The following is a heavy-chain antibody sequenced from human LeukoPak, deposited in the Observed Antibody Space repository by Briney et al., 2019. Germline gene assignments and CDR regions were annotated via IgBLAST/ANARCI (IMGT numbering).Heavy chain of an antibody. CDR1: GFTFSSYA. V-gene: IGHV3-23*01. Sequence: GGSLRLSCAASGFTFSSYAMSWVRQAPGKGLEWVSAISGSGGSTYYADSVKGRFSISRDNSKNTAYLQMNSLKTEDTAVYYCTRPGRSQYNWFDPWGQGTLVTVSS. CDR3: TRPGRSQYNWFDP. CDR2: ISGSGGST. D-gene: IGHD1-1*01. J-gene: IGHJ5*02.